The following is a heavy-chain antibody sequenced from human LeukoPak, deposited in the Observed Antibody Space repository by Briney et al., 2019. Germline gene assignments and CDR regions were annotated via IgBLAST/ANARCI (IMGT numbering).Heavy chain of an antibody. CDR1: GFTFSSYG. Sequence: GTLRLSCAASGFTFSSYGMSWVRQAPGKGLEWVSAISGSGGGTYYADSVKGRFTISRDNSKNTLYLQMNSLRAEDTAVYYCAKSASRGYSYGYLYFDYWGQGTLVTVSS. J-gene: IGHJ4*02. CDR2: ISGSGGGT. CDR3: AKSASRGYSYGYLYFDY. D-gene: IGHD5-18*01. V-gene: IGHV3-23*01.